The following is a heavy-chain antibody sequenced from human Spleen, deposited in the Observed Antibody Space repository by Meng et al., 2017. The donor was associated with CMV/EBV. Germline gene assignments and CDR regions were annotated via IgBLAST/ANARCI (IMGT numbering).Heavy chain of an antibody. D-gene: IGHD5-18*01. CDR1: GFTFSDYY. J-gene: IGHJ4*02. CDR2: ISSSSTI. CDR3: ARDRGYSHGYAFDY. Sequence: GESLKISCAASGFTFSDYYMNWVRQAPGKGLEWVSSISSSSTIYYADSVKGRFTISRDNAKNSLYLQMNSLRAEDTAIYYCARDRGYSHGYAFDYWGQGTLVTVSS. V-gene: IGHV3-69-1*01.